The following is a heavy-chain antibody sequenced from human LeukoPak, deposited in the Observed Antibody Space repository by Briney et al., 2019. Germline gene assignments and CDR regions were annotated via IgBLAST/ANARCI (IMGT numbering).Heavy chain of an antibody. CDR1: GFTVSFYA. CDR3: VKDPDPRYCSSTSCSPI. Sequence: PGGSLRLSCAASGFTVSFYAMSWVRQAPGKGPEWVSVIAGGGSSTYYADSVKGRFTISRDNSKNTLYLQMNSLRVEDTAVYYCVKDPDPRYCSSTSCSPIWGQGTMVTVSS. D-gene: IGHD2-2*01. CDR2: IAGGGSST. J-gene: IGHJ3*02. V-gene: IGHV3-23*01.